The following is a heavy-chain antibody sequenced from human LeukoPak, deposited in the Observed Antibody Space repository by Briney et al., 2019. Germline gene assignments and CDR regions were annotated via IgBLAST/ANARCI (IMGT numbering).Heavy chain of an antibody. V-gene: IGHV4-39*01. CDR3: ARPDSGTYVARTFDI. Sequence: PSETLSLTCTVSGGSISSSNYYWGWFRQPPGKGLQSIGSIYYSASTYYTPSLKSRATISVDTSKNQFSLKLSSVTAADTAVYYCARPDSGTYVARTFDIWGQGTLISVS. CDR1: GGSISSSNYY. J-gene: IGHJ3*02. CDR2: IYYSAST. D-gene: IGHD1-26*01.